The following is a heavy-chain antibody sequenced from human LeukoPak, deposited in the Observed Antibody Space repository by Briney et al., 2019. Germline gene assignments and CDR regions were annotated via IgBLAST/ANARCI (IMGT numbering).Heavy chain of an antibody. D-gene: IGHD3-10*01. CDR2: IKQDGSEK. V-gene: IGHV3-7*01. Sequence: GGSLRLSCAASGFTFSSYWMSWVRQAPGKGLEWVANIKQDGSEKYYVDSVKGRFTISRDNAKNSLYLQMNSLRAEDTAVYYCARDPGLLWFGELSYPFDPWGQGTLVTVSS. CDR1: GFTFSSYW. J-gene: IGHJ5*02. CDR3: ARDPGLLWFGELSYPFDP.